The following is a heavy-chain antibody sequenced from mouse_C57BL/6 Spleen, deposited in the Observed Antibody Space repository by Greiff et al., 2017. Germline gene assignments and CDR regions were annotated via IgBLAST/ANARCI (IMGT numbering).Heavy chain of an antibody. CDR1: GYAFSSYW. J-gene: IGHJ4*01. Sequence: VQLQQSGAELVKPGASVKISCKASGYAFSSYWMNWVKQRPGKGLEWIGQIYPGDGDTNYNGKFKGKATLTADKSSSTAYMQLSSLTSEDSAVYFYASRGYCSRRAMDDWGQGTSVTVSS. CDR2: IYPGDGDT. D-gene: IGHD1-1*01. V-gene: IGHV1-80*01. CDR3: ASRGYCSRRAMDD.